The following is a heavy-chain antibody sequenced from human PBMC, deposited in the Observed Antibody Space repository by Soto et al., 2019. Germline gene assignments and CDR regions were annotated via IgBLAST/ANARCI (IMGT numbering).Heavy chain of an antibody. D-gene: IGHD3-16*01. V-gene: IGHV3-74*03. CDR3: AREVGRGSGSYYLDY. CDR1: GFTFSMYW. CDR2: INGDGTDT. J-gene: IGHJ4*01. Sequence: GGSLRVSCAASGFTFSMYWMHWVRQAPGKGLLWVSRINGDGTDTTYADSVKGRFTISRDNAKNTVYLQMNGLRAEDTAVYYCAREVGRGSGSYYLDYWGHETLVTVSS.